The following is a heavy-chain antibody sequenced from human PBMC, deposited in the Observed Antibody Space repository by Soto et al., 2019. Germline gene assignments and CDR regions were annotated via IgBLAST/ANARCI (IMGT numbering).Heavy chain of an antibody. CDR3: AKDQFRGVWFDP. CDR2: IYYSGST. J-gene: IGHJ5*02. CDR1: GGSISSGGYY. Sequence: SETLSLTCTVSGGSISSGGYYWSWIRQHPGKGLEWIGYIYYSGSTYYNPSLKSRVTISVDTSKNQFSLKLSSVTAADTAVYYCAKDQFRGVWFDPWGQGTLVTVSS. D-gene: IGHD3-10*01. V-gene: IGHV4-31*03.